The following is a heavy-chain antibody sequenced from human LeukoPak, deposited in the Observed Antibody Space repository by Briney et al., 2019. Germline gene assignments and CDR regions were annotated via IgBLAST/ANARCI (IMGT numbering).Heavy chain of an antibody. D-gene: IGHD4-17*01. CDR1: GLTFSNYA. J-gene: IGHJ4*02. CDR2: ISGSGDET. Sequence: GGSLRLSCAASGLTFSNYAMSWVRQAPGKGLEWVSKISGSGDETYYADSAKGRFTISRDNSKNTLYLQMNSLRAEDTAVYYCAKDQATVTTYFDYWGQGTLVTVSS. V-gene: IGHV3-23*01. CDR3: AKDQATVTTYFDY.